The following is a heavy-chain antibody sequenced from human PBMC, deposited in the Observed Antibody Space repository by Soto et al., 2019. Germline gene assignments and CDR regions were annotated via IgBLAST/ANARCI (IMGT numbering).Heavy chain of an antibody. D-gene: IGHD2-21*01. CDR1: VDSVNTDTYY. CDR2: IYYSGST. J-gene: IGHJ4*02. V-gene: IGHV4-61*01. CDR3: AKLDCVRARCQCDY. Sequence: VQLQESGPGLVKPSETLSLTWTVSVDSVNTDTYYWGWIRQAPGEGLEWLEYIYYSGSTNHNPHRGSRVTLPIDTSKSQFCLKMRSLTAADTAIYYGAKLDCVRARCQCDYWGQGTLVTVSS.